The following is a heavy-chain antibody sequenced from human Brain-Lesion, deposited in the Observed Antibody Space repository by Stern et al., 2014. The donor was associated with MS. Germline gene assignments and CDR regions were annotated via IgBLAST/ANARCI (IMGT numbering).Heavy chain of an antibody. D-gene: IGHD4-17*01. CDR3: ARTGDDFGDYSLSY. Sequence: QVQLQESGPGLVKPSETLSLTCTVSGGSINTNNYYWGWIRQPPGKGLEWIGNIYSSGSTFYSPSLKSRVTMSVEPSQNQFSLKLSSVTAADTAVYYCARTGDDFGDYSLSYWGQGTLVTVSS. V-gene: IGHV4-39*01. J-gene: IGHJ4*02. CDR2: IYSSGST. CDR1: GGSINTNNYY.